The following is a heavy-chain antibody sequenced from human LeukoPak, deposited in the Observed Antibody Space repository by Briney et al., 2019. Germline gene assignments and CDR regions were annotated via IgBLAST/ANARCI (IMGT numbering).Heavy chain of an antibody. J-gene: IGHJ4*02. Sequence: GGSLRLSCAASGFTFSSYAMNWVRQAPGKGLEWVSAIPGGGGSTYYADSVKGRFTISRDNSKNTLYLQMNSLRDEGTAVYYCAKDHPDWGSSFQYWGQGTLVTVSS. CDR2: IPGGGGST. V-gene: IGHV3-23*01. CDR3: AKDHPDWGSSFQY. CDR1: GFTFSSYA. D-gene: IGHD7-27*01.